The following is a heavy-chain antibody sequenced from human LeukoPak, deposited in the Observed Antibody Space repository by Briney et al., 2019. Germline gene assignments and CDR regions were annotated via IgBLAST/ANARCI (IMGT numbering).Heavy chain of an antibody. D-gene: IGHD2-2*01. V-gene: IGHV1-46*01. J-gene: IGHJ6*02. CDR1: GYTFTSYY. CDR3: ATVGYCSSTSCSDYYGMDV. CDR2: INPSGGST. Sequence: ASVKVSCKASGYTFTSYYTHWVRQAPGQGLEWMGIINPSGGSTSYAQKFQGRVTMTRDTSTSTVYMELSSLRSEDTAVYYCATVGYCSSTSCSDYYGMDVWGQGTTVTVSS.